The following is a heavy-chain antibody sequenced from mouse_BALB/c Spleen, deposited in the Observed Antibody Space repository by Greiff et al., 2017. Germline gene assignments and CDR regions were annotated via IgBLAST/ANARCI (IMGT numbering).Heavy chain of an antibody. J-gene: IGHJ2*01. Sequence: EVMLVESGGDLVKPGGSLKLSCAASGFTFSSYGMSWVRQTPDKRLEWVATISSGGSYTYYPDSVKGRFTISRDNAKNTLYLQMSSLKSEDTAMYYCARQRANWDDYWGQGTTLTVSS. CDR2: ISSGGSYT. CDR1: GFTFSSYG. CDR3: ARQRANWDDY. V-gene: IGHV5-6*01. D-gene: IGHD4-1*01.